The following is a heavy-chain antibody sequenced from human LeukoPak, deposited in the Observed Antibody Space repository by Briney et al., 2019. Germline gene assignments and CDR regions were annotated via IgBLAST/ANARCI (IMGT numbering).Heavy chain of an antibody. CDR1: GGSISSHY. V-gene: IGHV4-59*11. J-gene: IGHJ4*02. Sequence: SETLSLTCTVSGGSISSHYWSWIRQPPGKGLEWIGYIYYSGSTNYNPSLKSRVTISVDTSKNQFSLKLSSVTAADTAVYYCAREPGYSSGIFDYWGQGTLVTVSS. CDR3: AREPGYSSGIFDY. CDR2: IYYSGST. D-gene: IGHD6-19*01.